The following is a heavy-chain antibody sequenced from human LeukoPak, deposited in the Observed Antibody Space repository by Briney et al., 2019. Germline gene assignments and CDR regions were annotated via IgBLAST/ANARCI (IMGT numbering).Heavy chain of an antibody. J-gene: IGHJ6*03. CDR1: GFTFSSYA. CDR2: IWYDGSNK. CDR3: AKGRVNYYYMDV. Sequence: GGSLRLSCAASGFTFSSYAMSWVRQAPGKGLEWVAVIWYDGSNKYYADSVKGRFTIPRDNSKNTLYLQMNSLRAEDTAVYYCAKGRVNYYYMDVWGKGTTVTVSS. D-gene: IGHD4-23*01. V-gene: IGHV3-33*06.